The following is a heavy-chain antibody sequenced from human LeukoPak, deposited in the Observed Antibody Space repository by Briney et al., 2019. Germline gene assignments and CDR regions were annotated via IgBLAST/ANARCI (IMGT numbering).Heavy chain of an antibody. V-gene: IGHV1-2*02. CDR1: GYSFTHYY. J-gene: IGHJ4*02. Sequence: ASVKVSCKASGYSFTHYYMHWLRQAPGQGLEWMGWINPNSGGTNYAQKFQGRVTMTRDTSISTAYMELSRLTSDDTAVYFCARGGHGGNSFVYWGQGTLVTVSS. D-gene: IGHD4-23*01. CDR2: INPNSGGT. CDR3: ARGGHGGNSFVY.